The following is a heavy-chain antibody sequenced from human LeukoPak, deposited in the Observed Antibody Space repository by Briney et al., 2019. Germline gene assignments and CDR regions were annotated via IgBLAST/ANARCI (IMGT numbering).Heavy chain of an antibody. J-gene: IGHJ5*02. CDR3: ARGEAYCGGDCYSNWFDP. CDR2: IYYSGST. V-gene: IGHV4-59*01. D-gene: IGHD2-21*02. Sequence: SQTLSLTCTVSGGSISSYYWSWIRQPPGKGLEWIGYIYYSGSTNYNTSLKSRVTISVDTSKNQFSLKLSSVTAADTAVYYCARGEAYCGGDCYSNWFDPWGQGTLVTVSS. CDR1: GGSISSYY.